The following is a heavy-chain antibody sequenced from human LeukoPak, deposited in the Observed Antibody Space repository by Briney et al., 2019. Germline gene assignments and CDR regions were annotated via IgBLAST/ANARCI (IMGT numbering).Heavy chain of an antibody. J-gene: IGHJ4*02. Sequence: PGGSLRLSCAASGFTFSGYWMNWVRQAPGKGLEWVSSISSSSSYIYYADSVKGRFTISRDNAKNSLYLQMNSLRAEDTAVYYCASEHTWAYYFDYWGQGTLVTVSS. V-gene: IGHV3-21*01. CDR2: ISSSSSYI. CDR3: ASEHTWAYYFDY. D-gene: IGHD2-2*02. CDR1: GFTFSGYW.